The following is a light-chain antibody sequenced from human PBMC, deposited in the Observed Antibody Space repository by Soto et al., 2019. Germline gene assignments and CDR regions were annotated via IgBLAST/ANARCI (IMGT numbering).Light chain of an antibody. CDR2: GAS. CDR1: HNINNY. CDR3: QQSHSREPST. J-gene: IGKJ3*01. V-gene: IGKV1-39*01. Sequence: DIQMTQSPSSLSASVGDRVTITCRASHNINNYLNWFQQKPGKAPNLLIYGASSLESGVPSRFSCSGSGTDFALTISNLQPEDFATYYCQQSHSREPSTFGPGTKVAVK.